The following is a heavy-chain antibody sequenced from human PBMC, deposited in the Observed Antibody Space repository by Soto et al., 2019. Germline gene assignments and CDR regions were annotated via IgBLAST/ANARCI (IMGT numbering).Heavy chain of an antibody. J-gene: IGHJ4*02. D-gene: IGHD2-15*01. CDR3: ATLLRVGWSHEGYFDY. CDR1: GGTFSSYA. Sequence: ASVKVSCKASGGTFSSYAISWVRQAPGQGLEWMGGIIPIFGTANYAQKFQGRVTITADESTGTAYMELSSLRSEDTAVYYCATLLRVGWSHEGYFDYWGQGTLVTVSS. CDR2: IIPIFGTA. V-gene: IGHV1-69*13.